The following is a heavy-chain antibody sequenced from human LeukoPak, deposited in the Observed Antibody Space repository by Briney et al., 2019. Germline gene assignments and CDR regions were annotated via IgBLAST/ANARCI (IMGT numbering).Heavy chain of an antibody. Sequence: SEPLSLPCTVSVGSISTYHWNWIRQPAGKGLEWIGRIQNSDTNYNPSLKSRVIISVDTSKKQFSLKLSSVTAADTAVYYCARRTDSGSYNWFDHWGQGTLVTVSS. CDR3: ARRTDSGSYNWFDH. D-gene: IGHD1-26*01. V-gene: IGHV4-4*07. CDR2: IQNSDT. J-gene: IGHJ5*02. CDR1: VGSISTYH.